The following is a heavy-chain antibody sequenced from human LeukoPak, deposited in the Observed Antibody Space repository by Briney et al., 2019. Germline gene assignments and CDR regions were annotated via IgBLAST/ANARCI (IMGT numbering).Heavy chain of an antibody. CDR3: ARHPYCGGDCYPSHNWFDP. CDR2: IYYSGST. D-gene: IGHD2-21*02. Sequence: SETLSLTCTVSGGXISSFYCTWIRQPPGKGLEWIGFIYYSGSTNYNPSLKSRVTISVDTSKNQFSLKLSSVTAADTAVYYCARHPYCGGDCYPSHNWFDPWGQGTLVTVSS. CDR1: GGXISSFY. V-gene: IGHV4-59*08. J-gene: IGHJ5*02.